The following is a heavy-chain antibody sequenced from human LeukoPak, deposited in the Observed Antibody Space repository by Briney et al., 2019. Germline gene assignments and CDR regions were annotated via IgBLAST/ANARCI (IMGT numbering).Heavy chain of an antibody. D-gene: IGHD3-16*02. V-gene: IGHV3-48*03. CDR3: ARDYMITFGGVIVRGRYFDY. CDR2: ISSSGSTI. Sequence: GGSLRLSCAASGFTFSSYEMNWVRHAPGKGLEWVSYISSSGSTIYYADSVKGRFTISRDNAKNSLYLQMNSLRAEDTAVYYCARDYMITFGGVIVRGRYFDYWGQGTLVTVSS. CDR1: GFTFSSYE. J-gene: IGHJ4*02.